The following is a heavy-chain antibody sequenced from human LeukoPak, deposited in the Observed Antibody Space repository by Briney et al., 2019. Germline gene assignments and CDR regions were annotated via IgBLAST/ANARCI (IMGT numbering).Heavy chain of an antibody. Sequence: GASVKVSCKASGGTFSRYAISWVRQSPGQGLEWMGGIIPIFGTANYAQRFQGRVTITADESTSTAYMELSGLRSEDTAVYYCARDSSEFRSLIPHWGQGTLVTVSS. CDR1: GGTFSRYA. CDR2: IIPIFGTA. J-gene: IGHJ1*01. CDR3: ARDSSEFRSLIPH. D-gene: IGHD2-21*01. V-gene: IGHV1-69*13.